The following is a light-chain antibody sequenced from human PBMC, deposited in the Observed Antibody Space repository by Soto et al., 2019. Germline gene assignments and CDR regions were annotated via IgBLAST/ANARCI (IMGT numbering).Light chain of an antibody. V-gene: IGLV1-51*01. J-gene: IGLJ1*01. CDR3: GTWDRSFYV. CDR2: DNN. Sequence: SVLTQPPSVSAAPGQKVTISCSGSSSNIGNNYVSWYQQLPGTAPKLLIYDNNKRPSGIPDRFSGSKSGTSATLGITGLQTGDEADYYCGTWDRSFYVFGIGTKVTVL. CDR1: SSNIGNNY.